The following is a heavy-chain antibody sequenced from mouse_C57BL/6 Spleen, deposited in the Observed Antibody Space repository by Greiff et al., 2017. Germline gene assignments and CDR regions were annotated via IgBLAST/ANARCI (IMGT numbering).Heavy chain of an antibody. CDR3: APTGTGLYFDY. V-gene: IGHV1-82*01. D-gene: IGHD4-1*02. CDR1: GYAFSSSW. Sequence: QVQLQQSGPELVKPGASVKISCKASGYAFSSSWMNWVKQRPGKGLEWIGRIYPGDGDTNYNGKFKGKATLTADKSSSTAYMQLSSLTSEDSAVYFCAPTGTGLYFDYWGQGTTLTVSS. CDR2: IYPGDGDT. J-gene: IGHJ2*01.